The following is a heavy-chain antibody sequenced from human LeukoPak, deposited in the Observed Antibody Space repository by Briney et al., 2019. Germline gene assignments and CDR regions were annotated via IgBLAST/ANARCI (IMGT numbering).Heavy chain of an antibody. Sequence: ASVKVSCKASGYTFTSYAISWVRQAPGQGLEWMGIINPSGGSTSYAQKFQGRVTMTEDTSTDTAYMELSSLRSEDTAVYYCATGYCSGGSCYDDYYGMDVWGQGTTVTVSS. V-gene: IGHV1-46*01. CDR3: ATGYCSGGSCYDDYYGMDV. J-gene: IGHJ6*02. CDR2: INPSGGST. D-gene: IGHD2-15*01. CDR1: GYTFTSYA.